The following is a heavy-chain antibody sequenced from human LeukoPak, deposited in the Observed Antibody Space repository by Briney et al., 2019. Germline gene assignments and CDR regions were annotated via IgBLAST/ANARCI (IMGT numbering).Heavy chain of an antibody. CDR2: INRSGST. CDR1: GGSFSGYY. Sequence: PSETLSLTCAVYGGSFSGYYWSWIRQPPGKGLEWIGEINRSGSTNYNPSLKSRVTISVDTSKNQFSLKLSSVTAADTAVYYCARGKTYSSSRRPYFDYWGQGTLVTVSS. D-gene: IGHD6-6*01. J-gene: IGHJ4*02. CDR3: ARGKTYSSSRRPYFDY. V-gene: IGHV4-34*01.